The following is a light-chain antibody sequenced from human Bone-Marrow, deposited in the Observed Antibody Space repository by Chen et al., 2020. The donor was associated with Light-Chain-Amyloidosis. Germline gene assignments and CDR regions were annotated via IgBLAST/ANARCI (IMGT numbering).Light chain of an antibody. V-gene: IGLV3-21*02. CDR2: DDS. J-gene: IGLJ3*02. Sequence: SHVLTQPSSVSVAPGQTATIACGGNNIGSTSVHCYQQTPGQAPLLVVYDDSDRPSGIPERLSGSNAGNTATLTISRVEAGDEADYYCQVWDRSSDRPVFGGGTKLTVL. CDR3: QVWDRSSDRPV. CDR1: NIGSTS.